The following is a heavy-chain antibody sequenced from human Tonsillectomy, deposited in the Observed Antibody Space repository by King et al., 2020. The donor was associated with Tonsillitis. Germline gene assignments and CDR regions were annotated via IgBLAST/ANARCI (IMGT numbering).Heavy chain of an antibody. D-gene: IGHD2-21*01. Sequence: LQLQESGPGLVKASETLSLSCTVSGDSISSDNYYWGWIRQPPGQGLEWIGSIFYRGSTYYNPSLKSRVTISVDTSKNRFSLRVSSVTAADTAIYFCARHPVWWSDRRSVWFDPWGQGTLVIVSS. J-gene: IGHJ5*02. V-gene: IGHV4-39*07. CDR1: GDSISSDNYY. CDR2: IFYRGST. CDR3: ARHPVWWSDRRSVWFDP.